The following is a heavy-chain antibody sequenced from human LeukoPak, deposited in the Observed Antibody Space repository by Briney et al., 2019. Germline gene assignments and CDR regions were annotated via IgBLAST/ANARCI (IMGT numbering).Heavy chain of an antibody. CDR3: VRDFRSADY. CDR2: ICPDGTVT. Sequence: GGSLSLSCAASGFTFSTYCMHWVRQAPGKGPMWVSRICPDGTVTNYADSVKARFIISRDNARNTVYLQMNSLRVEDTAVYYCVRDFRSADYWCQGTLVTVSS. V-gene: IGHV3-74*01. J-gene: IGHJ4*02. CDR1: GFTFSTYC.